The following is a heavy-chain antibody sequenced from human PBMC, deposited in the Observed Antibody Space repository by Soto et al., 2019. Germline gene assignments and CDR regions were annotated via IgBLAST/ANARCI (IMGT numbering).Heavy chain of an antibody. CDR3: ARDLGYYDSSGYFDY. Sequence: GGSLRLSCAVSGFIFSDYYMSWIRQAPGKGLEWVSYISSRGDIIYYADSVKGRFTISRDNAKNSLYLQMSSLRAEDTAVYYCARDLGYYDSSGYFDYWGQGTLVTVSS. J-gene: IGHJ4*02. CDR1: GFIFSDYY. D-gene: IGHD3-22*01. CDR2: ISSRGDII. V-gene: IGHV3-11*01.